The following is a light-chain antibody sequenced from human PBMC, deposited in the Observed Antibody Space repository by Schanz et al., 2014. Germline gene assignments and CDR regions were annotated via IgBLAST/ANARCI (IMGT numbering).Light chain of an antibody. CDR2: DAS. J-gene: IGKJ5*01. V-gene: IGKV3-11*01. CDR3: QQYYSTPLSIT. CDR1: QSVRSF. Sequence: EIVLTQSPATLSLSPGERATLSCRASQSVRSFLAWYQQKPGQAPRLLIYDASNRATGIPARFSGSGSGTDFTLTISSLQAEDVAVYYCQQYYSTPLSITFGQGTRLEIK.